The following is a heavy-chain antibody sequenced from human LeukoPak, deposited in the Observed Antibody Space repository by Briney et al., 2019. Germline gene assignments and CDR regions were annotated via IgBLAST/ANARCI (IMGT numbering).Heavy chain of an antibody. D-gene: IGHD4-17*01. Sequence: GGSLRLSCAASGFTFSTYEMNWVRQAPGKGLEWVSYISSSGSTIFYADSVKGRFTISRDNAKNSLYLQMSSLRAEDTAVYYCARVYGDFHLDYWGQGTLVTVPS. J-gene: IGHJ4*02. CDR2: ISSSGSTI. CDR1: GFTFSTYE. CDR3: ARVYGDFHLDY. V-gene: IGHV3-48*03.